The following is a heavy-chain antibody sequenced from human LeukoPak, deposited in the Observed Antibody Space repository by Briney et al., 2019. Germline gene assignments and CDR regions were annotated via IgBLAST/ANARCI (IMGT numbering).Heavy chain of an antibody. V-gene: IGHV3-23*01. CDR3: AKDTVRGDGYWEFNY. CDR2: NLQSGGDR. J-gene: IGHJ4*02. CDR1: GFTFNSYA. Sequence: GGSLRLSCAASGFTFNSYAMTWVRQAPGKGLEWVSGNLQSGGDRYYSDSVKGRFTVSRDNSKNTLYLQMNSLRVDDTAIYYCAKDTVRGDGYWEFNYWGQGTLVTVSS. D-gene: IGHD2-21*01.